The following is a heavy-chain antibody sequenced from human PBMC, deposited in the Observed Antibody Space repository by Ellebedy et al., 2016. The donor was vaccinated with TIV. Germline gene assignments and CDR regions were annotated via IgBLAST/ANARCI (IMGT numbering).Heavy chain of an antibody. CDR1: GFDFSTYT. CDR3: ATEGIKAAIRMGAFKR. Sequence: GESLKISCAASGFDFSTYTMNWVRQAPGKGPEWISYISSRSTLYYADSVKGRFTISRDNAKKLLYLEMNSLRADDTAVYYWATEGIKAAIRMGAFKRWGQGTMVTVSS. CDR2: ISSRSTL. J-gene: IGHJ3*02. D-gene: IGHD6-25*01. V-gene: IGHV3-69-1*01.